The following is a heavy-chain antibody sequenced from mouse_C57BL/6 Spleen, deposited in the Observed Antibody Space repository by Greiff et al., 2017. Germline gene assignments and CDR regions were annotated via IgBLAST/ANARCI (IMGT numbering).Heavy chain of an antibody. CDR1: GYSITSGYY. CDR2: ISYDGSN. CDR3: ASPRGAMDY. J-gene: IGHJ4*01. V-gene: IGHV3-6*01. Sequence: EVKVEESGPGLVKPSQSLSLTCSVTGYSITSGYYWNWIRQFPGNKLEWMGYISYDGSNNYNPSLKNRISITRDTSKNQFFLKLNSVTTEDTATYYCASPRGAMDYWGQGTSVTVSS.